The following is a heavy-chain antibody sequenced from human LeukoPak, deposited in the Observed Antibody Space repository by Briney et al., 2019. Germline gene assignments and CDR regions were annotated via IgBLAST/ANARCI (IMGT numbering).Heavy chain of an antibody. CDR1: GCSISSYY. V-gene: IGHV4-59*01. CDR2: IYYSGST. J-gene: IGHJ3*02. D-gene: IGHD3-3*01. Sequence: SETLSLTCTVSGCSISSYYWSWIRQPPGKGLEWIGYIYYSGSTNYNPSLKGRVTISVDTSKNQFSLKLSSVTAADTAVYYCARETGYYDFWSGSGPIAFDIWGQGTMVTVSS. CDR3: ARETGYYDFWSGSGPIAFDI.